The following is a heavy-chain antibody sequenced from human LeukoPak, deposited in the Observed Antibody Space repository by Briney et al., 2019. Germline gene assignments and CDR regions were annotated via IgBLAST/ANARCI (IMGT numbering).Heavy chain of an antibody. V-gene: IGHV4-30-4*01. CDR3: ARDYYDSSGYYPFGYFDL. J-gene: IGHJ2*01. D-gene: IGHD3-22*01. Sequence: SQTLSLTFTVSGGSISIGDYYWRWLRQPPGKGLEWIGYIYYSGSTYYNPSLKSRVTISVDTSKNQFSLKLSSVTAADTAVYYCARDYYDSSGYYPFGYFDLWGRGTLVTVSS. CDR2: IYYSGST. CDR1: GGSISIGDYY.